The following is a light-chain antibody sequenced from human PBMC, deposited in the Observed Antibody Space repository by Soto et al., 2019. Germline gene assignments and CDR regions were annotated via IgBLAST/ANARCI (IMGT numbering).Light chain of an antibody. J-gene: IGKJ2*01. CDR1: QSVISTY. CDR3: QQYGSSPET. CDR2: ATS. Sequence: EIVLTQSPGTLSLSPGERATLSCRASQSVISTYFAWYQHKPGQAPRLLIYATSTRATGVPDRFSGSGSGTDFTLTISRLEPEVFALYYCQQYGSSPETFGQGTKLEI. V-gene: IGKV3-20*01.